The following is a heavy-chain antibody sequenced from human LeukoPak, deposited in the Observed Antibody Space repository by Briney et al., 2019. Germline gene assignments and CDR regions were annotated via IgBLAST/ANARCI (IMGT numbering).Heavy chain of an antibody. Sequence: PGGSLRLSCAASGFTFSSYGMHWVRQAPGKGLEWVAFIRYDGSNKYYVDSVKGRFTISRDNSKNTLYLLMISLRAEDTAVYHCAKDDGDYAWGQGTLVTVSS. J-gene: IGHJ5*02. V-gene: IGHV3-30*02. CDR2: IRYDGSNK. CDR1: GFTFSSYG. D-gene: IGHD4-17*01. CDR3: AKDDGDYA.